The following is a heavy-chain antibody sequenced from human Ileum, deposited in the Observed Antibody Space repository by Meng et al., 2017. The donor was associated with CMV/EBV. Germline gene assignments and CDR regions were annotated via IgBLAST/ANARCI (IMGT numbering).Heavy chain of an antibody. Sequence: QVHLQESGPGLVKPSETLSLTCSVSNGSFNIYYWSWFRQSPGKGLEFIAYISSSGDTNYNPPLRSRVAISIDTTKEHFSLRLTSVTAADTAVYYCTRGAGGVPGAMGPSNWGQGTLVTVSS. V-gene: IGHV4-4*08. CDR1: NGSFNIYY. CDR2: ISSSGDT. D-gene: IGHD2-2*01. CDR3: TRGAGGVPGAMGPSN. J-gene: IGHJ4*02.